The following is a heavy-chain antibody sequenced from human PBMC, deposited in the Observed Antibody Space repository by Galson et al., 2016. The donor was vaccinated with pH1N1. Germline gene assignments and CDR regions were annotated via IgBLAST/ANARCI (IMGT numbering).Heavy chain of an antibody. V-gene: IGHV3-9*01. Sequence: SLRLSCAASGFTFDDYAMQWVRQGPGKGLEWVSGISWNRGSIGYADSLKGRFTVSRDNARNSLYLQMTSLRVEDTALYYCVRANGAGSYSDSWGQGTLVTVSS. J-gene: IGHJ4*02. CDR1: GFTFDDYA. CDR2: ISWNRGSI. CDR3: VRANGAGSYSDS. D-gene: IGHD3-10*01.